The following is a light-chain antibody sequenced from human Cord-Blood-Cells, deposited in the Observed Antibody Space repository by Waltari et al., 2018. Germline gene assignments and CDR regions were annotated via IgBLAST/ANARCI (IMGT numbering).Light chain of an antibody. CDR1: SSDVGGYNY. CDR3: SSYTSSSTLV. J-gene: IGLJ3*02. Sequence: QSALTQPASVSGSPGQAITISCTGTSSDVGGYNYVSWYQQYPGKAPNLMIYEVSKRPSGVSNRFSGSKSGNTASLTISGLQAEDEADYYCSSYTSSSTLVFGGGTKLTVL. CDR2: EVS. V-gene: IGLV2-14*01.